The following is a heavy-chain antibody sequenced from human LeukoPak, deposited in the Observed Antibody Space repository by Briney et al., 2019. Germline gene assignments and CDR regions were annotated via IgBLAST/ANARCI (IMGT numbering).Heavy chain of an antibody. J-gene: IGHJ4*02. Sequence: SQTLSLTCAISGDSVSSNSAAWNWLRQSPSRGLEWLGRTYYRSKWYNDYAVSVKSRITINPDTSKNQFSLQLNSVTPEDTAVYYCAREKVGYYDSSGYYYDYWGQGTLVTVSS. D-gene: IGHD3-22*01. CDR2: TYYRSKWYN. V-gene: IGHV6-1*01. CDR1: GDSVSSNSAA. CDR3: AREKVGYYDSSGYYYDY.